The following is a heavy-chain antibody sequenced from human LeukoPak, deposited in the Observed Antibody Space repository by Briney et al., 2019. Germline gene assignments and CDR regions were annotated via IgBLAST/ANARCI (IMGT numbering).Heavy chain of an antibody. J-gene: IGHJ6*02. Sequence: GASVKVSCKASGYTFTSYGISWVRQAPGQGLEWMGGIIPIFGIANYAQKFQGRVTITADKSTSTAYMELSSLRSEDTAVYYCAIQNRDGYNSKLNYYGMGVWGQGTTVTVSS. D-gene: IGHD5-24*01. CDR2: IIPIFGIA. CDR1: GYTFTSYG. CDR3: AIQNRDGYNSKLNYYGMGV. V-gene: IGHV1-69*10.